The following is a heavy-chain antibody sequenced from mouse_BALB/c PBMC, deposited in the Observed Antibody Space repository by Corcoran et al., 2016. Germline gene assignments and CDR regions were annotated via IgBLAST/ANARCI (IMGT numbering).Heavy chain of an antibody. V-gene: IGHV1S136*01. CDR2: INPYNDGT. D-gene: IGHD1-3*01. CDR3: ARLYPGITMDY. Sequence: EVQLQQSGPELVKPGASVKMSCKASGYTFTSYVMHWVKQKPGQGLEWIGYINPYNDGTKYNEKFNGNATLTSDKSSSTAYMALSSLTSEDSAVYYCARLYPGITMDYWGQGTSVTVSS. CDR1: GYTFTSYV. J-gene: IGHJ4*01.